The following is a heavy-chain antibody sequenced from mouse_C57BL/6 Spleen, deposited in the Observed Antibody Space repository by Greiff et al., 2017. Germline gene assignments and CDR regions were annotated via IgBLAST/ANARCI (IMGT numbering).Heavy chain of an antibody. Sequence: EVMLVESGGGLVQPGGSLSLSCAASGFTFTDSYMSWVRQPPGKALEWLGFIRNKANGYTTEYSASVKGRFTISRDNSQSILYLQMNALRAEDSATYYCARGGYYNAMDYWGQGTSVTVSS. CDR1: GFTFTDSY. V-gene: IGHV7-3*01. CDR3: ARGGYYNAMDY. J-gene: IGHJ4*01. D-gene: IGHD2-2*01. CDR2: IRNKANGYTT.